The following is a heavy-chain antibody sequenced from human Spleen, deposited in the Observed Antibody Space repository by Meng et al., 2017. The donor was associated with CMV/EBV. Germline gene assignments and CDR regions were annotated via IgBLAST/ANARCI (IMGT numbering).Heavy chain of an antibody. CDR1: GFTFSSYW. J-gene: IGHJ4*02. CDR2: IKQDGSEK. V-gene: IGHV3-7*01. Sequence: GESLKISCAASGFTFSSYWMSWVRQAPGKGLEWVANIKQDGSEKYYVDSVKGRFTISRDNAKNSLYLQMNSLRAEDTAVYYCAREGVVGATELDYWGQGTLVTVSS. D-gene: IGHD1-26*01. CDR3: AREGVVGATELDY.